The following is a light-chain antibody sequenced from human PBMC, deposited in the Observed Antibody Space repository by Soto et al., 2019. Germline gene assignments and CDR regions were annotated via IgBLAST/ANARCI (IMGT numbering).Light chain of an antibody. J-gene: IGKJ2*01. Sequence: IVMTQSPSSLSASVGDRVTITCRASQDIRKDLAWYQQKPGKAPQILIYGASTLQTGVASRFSGSGSATDFTLTISSLQPEDSAAYYCLQDYNYPFTFGQGTKVDIK. V-gene: IGKV1-6*01. CDR1: QDIRKD. CDR3: LQDYNYPFT. CDR2: GAS.